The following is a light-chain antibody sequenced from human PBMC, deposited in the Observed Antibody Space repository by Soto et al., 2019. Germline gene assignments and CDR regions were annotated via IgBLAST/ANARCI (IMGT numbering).Light chain of an antibody. CDR3: QQYDNLPT. CDR2: DAS. Sequence: DIQMTQSPSSLSASVGDRVTITCHASQDISNYLNWYQQKPGKAPKLLIYDASNLETGVPSRFSGSGSGTDFTFTISSLQPEDIATYYCQQYDNLPTFGQGTKV. V-gene: IGKV1-33*01. CDR1: QDISNY. J-gene: IGKJ1*01.